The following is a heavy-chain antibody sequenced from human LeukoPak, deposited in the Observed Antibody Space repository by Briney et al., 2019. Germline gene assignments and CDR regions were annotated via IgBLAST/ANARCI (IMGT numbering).Heavy chain of an antibody. CDR3: ARARFAMVRGVSWFDP. CDR2: IYHSGST. CDR1: GGSISSGGYS. J-gene: IGHJ5*02. D-gene: IGHD3-10*01. Sequence: SETLSLTCAVSGGSISSGGYSWSWIRPPPGKGLEWIGYIYHSGSTYYNPSLKSRVTISVDRSKNQFSLKLSSVTAADTAVYYCARARFAMVRGVSWFDPWGQGTLVTVSS. V-gene: IGHV4-30-2*01.